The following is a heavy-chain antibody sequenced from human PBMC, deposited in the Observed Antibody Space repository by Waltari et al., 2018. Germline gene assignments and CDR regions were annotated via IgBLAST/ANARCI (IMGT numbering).Heavy chain of an antibody. CDR3: ARVRLGFDP. D-gene: IGHD3-16*01. J-gene: IGHJ5*02. CDR1: GGSISSYY. CDR2: IYYSGRT. Sequence: QVQLQESGPGLVKPSETLSLTCTVSGGSISSYYWSWIRQPPGKGLEWIGYIYYSGRTNYNPSLKSRVTISVDTSKNQFSLKLSSVTAADTAVYYCARVRLGFDPWGQGTLVTVSS. V-gene: IGHV4-59*01.